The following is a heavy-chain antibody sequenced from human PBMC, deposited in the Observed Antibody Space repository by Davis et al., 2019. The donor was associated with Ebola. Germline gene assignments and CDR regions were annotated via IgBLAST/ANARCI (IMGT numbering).Heavy chain of an antibody. CDR2: IYYSGST. V-gene: IGHV4-59*11. Sequence: PSETLSLTCTVSGGSISSHYWSWIRQPPGKGLEWIGYIYYSGSTNYNPSLKSRVTISVDTSKNQFSLKLSSVTAADTAVYYCARATTVVTFYYYYMDVWGKGTTVTVSS. D-gene: IGHD4-23*01. CDR3: ARATTVVTFYYYYMDV. J-gene: IGHJ6*03. CDR1: GGSISSHY.